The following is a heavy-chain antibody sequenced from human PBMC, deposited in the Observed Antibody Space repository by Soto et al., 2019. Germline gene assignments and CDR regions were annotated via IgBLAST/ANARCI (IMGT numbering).Heavy chain of an antibody. Sequence: GGSLRLSCAASGFTFSSYWMHWVRQAPGKGLVWVSRINSDGSSTSYADSVKGRFTISRDNAKNTLYLQMNSLRAEDTAVYYCARRRMVRGVTGAPYYYMDVWGKGTTVTVSS. J-gene: IGHJ6*03. D-gene: IGHD3-10*01. V-gene: IGHV3-74*01. CDR1: GFTFSSYW. CDR2: INSDGSST. CDR3: ARRRMVRGVTGAPYYYMDV.